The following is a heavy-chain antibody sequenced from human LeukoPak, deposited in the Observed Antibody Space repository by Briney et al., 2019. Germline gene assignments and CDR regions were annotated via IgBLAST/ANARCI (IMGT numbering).Heavy chain of an antibody. CDR1: GFTFSSYS. J-gene: IGHJ6*03. Sequence: GGSLRLSCAASGFTFSSYSMNWVRQAPGKGLEWVSSISSSSSYIYYADSVKGRFTISRDNAKNSLYLQMNSLRAEDTAVYYCAREGFYDSIYSYYYYYMDIWGKGTTVTISS. CDR2: ISSSSSYI. D-gene: IGHD3-22*01. V-gene: IGHV3-21*01. CDR3: AREGFYDSIYSYYYYYMDI.